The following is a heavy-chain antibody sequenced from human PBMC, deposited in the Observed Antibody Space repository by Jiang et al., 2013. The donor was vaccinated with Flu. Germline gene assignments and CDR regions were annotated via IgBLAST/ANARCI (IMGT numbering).Heavy chain of an antibody. CDR3: ARDSSLEIDRAGGFDL. CDR2: IIPILGIA. CDR1: GGTFSSYA. J-gene: IGHJ5*02. Sequence: GAEVKKPGSSVKVSCKASGGTFSSYAISWVRQAPGQGLEWMGRIIPILGIANYAQKFQGRVTITADKSTSTAYMELSSLRSDDTAVYFCARDSSLEIDRAGGFDLWGQGTLVTVSS. V-gene: IGHV1-69*04. D-gene: IGHD5-24*01.